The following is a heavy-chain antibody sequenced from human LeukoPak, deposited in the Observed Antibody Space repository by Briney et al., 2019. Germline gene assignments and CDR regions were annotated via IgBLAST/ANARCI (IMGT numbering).Heavy chain of an antibody. CDR3: AKIGGSTCPDCNY. Sequence: PSETLSLTCTVSGGSISSYYWSWIRQPAGKGLEWIGRIYTSGSTNYNPSLKSRVTISVDTSKSQFSLSLTSVTAADTAVYYCAKIGGSTCPDCNYWGQGTLFTVPS. D-gene: IGHD6-13*01. J-gene: IGHJ4*02. CDR2: IYTSGST. V-gene: IGHV4-4*07. CDR1: GGSISSYY.